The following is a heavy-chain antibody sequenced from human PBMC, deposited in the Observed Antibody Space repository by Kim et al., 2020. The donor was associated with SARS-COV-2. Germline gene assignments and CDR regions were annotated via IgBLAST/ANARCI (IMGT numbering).Heavy chain of an antibody. CDR1: GFTFDEYA. CDR2: ISGDGGSI. CDR3: AKDRGQWLARGGDY. J-gene: IGHJ4*02. Sequence: GGSLRLSCAASGFTFDEYAMHWVRQAPGKGLEWVSLISGDGGSIYYADSVKGRFTISRDNNKNSLYLQMNSQRTEDTALYYCAKDRGQWLARGGDYWGQGTLVTVSS. V-gene: IGHV3-43*02. D-gene: IGHD6-19*01.